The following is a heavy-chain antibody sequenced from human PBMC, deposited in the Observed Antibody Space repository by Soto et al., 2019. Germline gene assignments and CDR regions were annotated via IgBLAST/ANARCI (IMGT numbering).Heavy chain of an antibody. CDR1: GFTFSSYA. CDR3: ATGPTLGYCSGGSCYQLA. Sequence: GGSLRLSCAASGFTFSSYAMSWVRQAPGKGLEWVSAISGSGGSTYYADSMKGRFTISRDNSKNTLYLQMNSLRAEDTAVYYCATGPTLGYCSGGSCYQLAWGQGTLVTVSS. J-gene: IGHJ5*02. CDR2: ISGSGGST. V-gene: IGHV3-23*01. D-gene: IGHD2-15*01.